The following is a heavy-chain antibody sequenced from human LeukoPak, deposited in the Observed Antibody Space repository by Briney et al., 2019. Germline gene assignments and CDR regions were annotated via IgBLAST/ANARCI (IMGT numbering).Heavy chain of an antibody. V-gene: IGHV3-23*01. CDR1: GFTFTHHA. CDR2: IGTTGDIT. J-gene: IGHJ4*02. Sequence: GGSLRLSRAASGFTFTHHAMTWVRQAPGKGLEWVSSIGTTGDITYYADSVKGRFTISRDNSMNTLFLRMNSLRDEDTAVYYCVCGSSGTSHEGYWGQGTLVAVSS. CDR3: VCGSSGTSHEGY. D-gene: IGHD2-21*01.